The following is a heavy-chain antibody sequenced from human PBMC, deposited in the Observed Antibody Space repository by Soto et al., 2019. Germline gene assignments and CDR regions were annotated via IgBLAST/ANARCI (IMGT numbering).Heavy chain of an antibody. V-gene: IGHV1-69*05. CDR3: ARSPLYYLGSGASFEN. J-gene: IGHJ4*02. D-gene: IGHD3-10*01. CDR1: GGILRSYA. CDR2: ISGIFGTT. Sequence: QVQLVQSGAEVKKPGSSVKVSCKASGGILRSYAISWVRRAPGQGLEWMGGISGIFGTTKYAQNFQGRVTITTDESTTTAYMELSSLRSEDTAVYYCARSPLYYLGSGASFENWGQGTLVSVSS.